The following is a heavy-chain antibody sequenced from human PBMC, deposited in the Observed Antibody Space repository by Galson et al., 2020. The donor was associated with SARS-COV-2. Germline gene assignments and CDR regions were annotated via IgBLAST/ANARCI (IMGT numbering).Heavy chain of an antibody. Sequence: ASVTVSCQVSGYTLTELSMHWVRQAPGKGLEWTGGFDPEDGATIYAQKFQGRVTMTEDTSTDTAYMELSSLRSEDTAVYYCATAPPVLAVAGTSDWFDPWGQGTLVTVSS. CDR3: ATAPPVLAVAGTSDWFDP. CDR1: GYTLTELS. D-gene: IGHD6-19*01. CDR2: FDPEDGAT. V-gene: IGHV1-24*01. J-gene: IGHJ5*02.